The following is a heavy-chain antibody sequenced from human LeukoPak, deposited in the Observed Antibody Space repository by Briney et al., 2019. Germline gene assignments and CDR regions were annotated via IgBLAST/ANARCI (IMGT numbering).Heavy chain of an antibody. CDR1: AYSFTSYW. V-gene: IGHV5-51*01. CDR3: ARLPQSGWYNWFDP. Sequence: GESLKISCKGSAYSFTSYWIGWVRQMPGKGLEWMGMIYPVDSGTRYSPSFQGQVTISADKSIRTAYLQWSSLKASDTAMYYCARLPQSGWYNWFDPWGQGTLVTVSS. CDR2: IYPVDSGT. J-gene: IGHJ5*02. D-gene: IGHD6-19*01.